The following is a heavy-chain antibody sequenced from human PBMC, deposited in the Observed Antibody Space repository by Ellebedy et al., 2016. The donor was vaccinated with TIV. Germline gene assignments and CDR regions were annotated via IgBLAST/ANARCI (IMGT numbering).Heavy chain of an antibody. D-gene: IGHD1-26*01. CDR1: AITFISYW. CDR2: IYPGDSYT. Sequence: GESLKISCKGSAITFISYWIAWVRQTPGKGLEWMGIIYPGDSYTSYSPSFQGQVTISADKSISTAYLQWSSLRASDTAIYDCATGARNGYYFDYWGQGTLVTVPS. V-gene: IGHV5-51*01. J-gene: IGHJ4*02. CDR3: ATGARNGYYFDY.